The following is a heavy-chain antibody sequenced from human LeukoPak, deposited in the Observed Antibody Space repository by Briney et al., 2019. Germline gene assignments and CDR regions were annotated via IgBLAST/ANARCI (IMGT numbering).Heavy chain of an antibody. CDR1: GFTFSSYA. V-gene: IGHV3-23*01. CDR2: IAPSGVTT. J-gene: IGHJ4*02. CDR3: AKHYGDYRSFDY. Sequence: PGGSLRLSCTASGFTFSSYAMNWVRQAPGKGLEWVSAIAPSGVTTYYADSVKGRFTISRDNSKSTLYLQMNSLRAEDTAVYYCAKHYGDYRSFDYWGQGTLVTVSS. D-gene: IGHD4-17*01.